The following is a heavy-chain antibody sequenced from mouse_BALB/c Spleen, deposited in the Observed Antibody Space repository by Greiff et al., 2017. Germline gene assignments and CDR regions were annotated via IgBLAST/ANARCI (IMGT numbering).Heavy chain of an antibody. CDR3: ARDDYYAMDY. Sequence: EVKLEESGGGLVQPGGSRKLSCAASGFTFSSFGMHWVRQAPEKGLEWVAYISSGSSTIYYADTVKGRFTISRDNPKNTLFLQMTSLRSEDTAMYYCARDDYYAMDYWGQGTSVTVSS. CDR2: ISSGSSTI. V-gene: IGHV5-17*02. J-gene: IGHJ4*01. CDR1: GFTFSSFG.